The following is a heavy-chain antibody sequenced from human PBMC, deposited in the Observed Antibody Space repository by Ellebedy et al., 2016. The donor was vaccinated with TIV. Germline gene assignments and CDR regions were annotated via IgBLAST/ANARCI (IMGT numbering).Heavy chain of an antibody. D-gene: IGHD1-7*01. Sequence: MPSETLSLTCTVSGGSISRTSYYLGWIRQPPGKGLEWIGSIYYSGSTYYNPSLKSRVTISVDTSKNQFSLKLSSVTAADTAVYYCAREGSKGTTRPYYFDYWGHGTLVTVSS. CDR2: IYYSGST. J-gene: IGHJ4*01. CDR1: GGSISRTSYY. CDR3: AREGSKGTTRPYYFDY. V-gene: IGHV4-39*07.